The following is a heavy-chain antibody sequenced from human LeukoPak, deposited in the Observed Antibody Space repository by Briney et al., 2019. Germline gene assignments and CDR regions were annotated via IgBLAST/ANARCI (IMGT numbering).Heavy chain of an antibody. J-gene: IGHJ4*02. CDR1: GYTFTGYY. D-gene: IGHD3-22*01. Sequence: ASVKVSCKASGYTFTGYYMHWVRQAPGQGLEWMGWISAYNGNTNYARKLQGRVTMTTDTSTSTAYMELRSLRSDDTAVYYCARDLIGGEYYYDSSGSDGDDYWGQGTLVTVSS. CDR3: ARDLIGGEYYYDSSGSDGDDY. V-gene: IGHV1-18*04. CDR2: ISAYNGNT.